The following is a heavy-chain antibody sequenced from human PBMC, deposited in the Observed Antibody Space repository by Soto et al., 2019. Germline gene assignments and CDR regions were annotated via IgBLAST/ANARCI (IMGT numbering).Heavy chain of an antibody. CDR2: LYYTGIT. V-gene: IGHV4-59*01. CDR3: ARDRDYDFWSGLDP. CDR1: GGSISTYY. D-gene: IGHD3-3*01. J-gene: IGHJ5*02. Sequence: SETLSLTCTVSGGSISTYYWNWIRQPPGKGLEWIGYLYYTGITNYNPSLKSRVTISVDKSKNQFSLKLTSVTAADTAVYYCARDRDYDFWSGLDPWGQGKLVTVSS.